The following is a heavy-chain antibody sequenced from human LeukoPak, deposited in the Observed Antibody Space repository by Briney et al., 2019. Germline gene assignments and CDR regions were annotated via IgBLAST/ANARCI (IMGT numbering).Heavy chain of an antibody. CDR2: ITDDDTST. J-gene: IGHJ4*02. V-gene: IGHV3-74*01. Sequence: GGSLRLSCAASGFTFSSYWMHWVRHVPGKGLVWVSRITDDDTSTSHADSVKGRFTISRDNGKNTLYLQMNSLRVEDTAVYYCVRGDATNLDHWGQGTLVTVSS. CDR3: VRGDATNLDH. D-gene: IGHD1-14*01. CDR1: GFTFSSYW.